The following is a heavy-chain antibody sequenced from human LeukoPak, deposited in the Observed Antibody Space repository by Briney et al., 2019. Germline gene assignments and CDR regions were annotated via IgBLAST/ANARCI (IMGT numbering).Heavy chain of an antibody. CDR2: IYHSGST. J-gene: IGHJ4*02. CDR3: ARRWRISGKDILTRYDDN. CDR1: GDSISSDDYY. Sequence: PSETLSLTCTVSGDSISSDDYYWTWICRPPGRGLDWIGYIYHSGSTCYNPPLKSRVTMSLVKSKNQFSLWLPAVTAADTAVYYCARRWRISGKDILTRYDDNWGQGTLVTVSS. D-gene: IGHD3-9*01. V-gene: IGHV4-30-4*02.